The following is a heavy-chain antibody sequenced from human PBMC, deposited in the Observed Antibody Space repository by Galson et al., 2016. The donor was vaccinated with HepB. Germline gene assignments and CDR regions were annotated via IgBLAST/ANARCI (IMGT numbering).Heavy chain of an antibody. J-gene: IGHJ6*02. CDR3: ARDDEQQLHHYYAMDV. V-gene: IGHV1-69*13. CDR2: IIPIFGTT. CDR1: GGTFSAYT. D-gene: IGHD6-13*01. Sequence: SVKVSCKASGGTFSAYTISWVRQAPGQGLEWMGGIIPIFGTTNYAQKFQGRVTITADESTNTAYMELSSLTSEDTALYFCARDDEQQLHHYYAMDVWGQGTTVTVSS.